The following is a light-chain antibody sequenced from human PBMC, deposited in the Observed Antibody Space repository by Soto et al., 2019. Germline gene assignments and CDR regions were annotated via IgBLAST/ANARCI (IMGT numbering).Light chain of an antibody. V-gene: IGLV7-46*01. Sequence: QAVVTQEPSLTVSPGWTVTLTCGSSTGAVTSGHYPYWFQQRPGQAPRTLIFDTSNKHSWTPARFSGSLLGGKAALTLSGAQPEDEAQYYCLLFYSGARVFGGGTKLPVL. CDR2: DTS. J-gene: IGLJ2*01. CDR3: LLFYSGARV. CDR1: TGAVTSGHY.